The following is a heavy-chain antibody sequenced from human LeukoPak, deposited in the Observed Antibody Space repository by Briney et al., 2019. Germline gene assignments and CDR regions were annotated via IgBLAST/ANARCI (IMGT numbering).Heavy chain of an antibody. D-gene: IGHD2-15*01. CDR2: IYYSGST. CDR3: ARNGRKCTGGSCYLDY. V-gene: IGHV4-59*08. Sequence: SETLSLTCTVSGGSMSSYYWSWIRQPPGKGLEWIGYIYYSGSTKYNPSLKSRVTISVDTSKNQFSLNLSSVTAADTALYYCARNGRKCTGGSCYLDYWGQGILVIVSS. J-gene: IGHJ4*02. CDR1: GGSMSSYY.